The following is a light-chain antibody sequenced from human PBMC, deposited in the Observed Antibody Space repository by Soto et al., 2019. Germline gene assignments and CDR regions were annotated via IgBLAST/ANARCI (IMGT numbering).Light chain of an antibody. V-gene: IGLV2-14*01. Sequence: QSALTKPASVSGSPGQSITISCTGTSSDVGGYNYVSWYQQHPVKAPKLMIYDVTNRPSGVSDRFSGSKSGNTASLTISGLQAEDEPDYYCSSYTSSSTPYVFGTGTKLTVL. J-gene: IGLJ1*01. CDR1: SSDVGGYNY. CDR2: DVT. CDR3: SSYTSSSTPYV.